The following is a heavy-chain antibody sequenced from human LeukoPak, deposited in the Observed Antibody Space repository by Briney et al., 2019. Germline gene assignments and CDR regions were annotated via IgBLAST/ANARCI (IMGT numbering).Heavy chain of an antibody. D-gene: IGHD3-10*01. Sequence: GGSLRLSCAGSGFTLGSYAMSWVRQAPGKGLEWVSSISESGTHTYYADSVKGRFTISRDKAKNTLTLQMNSLSAEDTAVYYCAKDQRGSGSYGYFDYWGPGTLVTVSS. J-gene: IGHJ4*02. CDR1: GFTLGSYA. CDR3: AKDQRGSGSYGYFDY. V-gene: IGHV3-23*01. CDR2: ISESGTHT.